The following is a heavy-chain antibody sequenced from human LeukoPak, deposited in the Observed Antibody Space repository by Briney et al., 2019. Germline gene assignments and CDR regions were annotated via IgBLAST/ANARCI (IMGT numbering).Heavy chain of an antibody. V-gene: IGHV4-61*01. CDR2: IYYSGRT. J-gene: IGHJ4*02. Sequence: SETLSLTCIVSGDSLSSGYYYWSWIRQPPGKGLEWIGNIYYSGRTNYNPSLKSRVTISVDTSKNQFSLKLSSVTAADTAVYYCARDYSGDYDSSGYLYYLDYWGQGFLVTVSS. D-gene: IGHD3-22*01. CDR3: ARDYSGDYDSSGYLYYLDY. CDR1: GDSLSSGYYY.